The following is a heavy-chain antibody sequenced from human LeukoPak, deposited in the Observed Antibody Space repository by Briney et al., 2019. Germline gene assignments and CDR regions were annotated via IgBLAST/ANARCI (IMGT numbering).Heavy chain of an antibody. V-gene: IGHV3-9*01. CDR1: GFTFDDYA. Sequence: GRSLRLSCAASGFTFDDYAMHWVRQAPGKGLEWVSGISWNSGSIGCADSVKGRFTISRDNAKNSLYLQMNSLRAEDTAVYYCARSNNYDSSGYDDYWGQGTLVTVSS. D-gene: IGHD3-22*01. CDR3: ARSNNYDSSGYDDY. CDR2: ISWNSGSI. J-gene: IGHJ4*02.